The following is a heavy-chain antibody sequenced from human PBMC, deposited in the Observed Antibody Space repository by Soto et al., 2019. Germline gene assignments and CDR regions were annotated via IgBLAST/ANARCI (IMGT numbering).Heavy chain of an antibody. CDR3: TRAAAWFGELLFFYGVDV. Sequence: EVQLVESGGGLVKPGGSLRLSCAASGFTFRNAWMTWVRQAPGKGLEWVGRIKSKTEGGTTDYAATVKGRITISRDESKNTFYLEMKSLKIEDTAVYYGTRAAAWFGELLFFYGVDVWGQGTTVTVSS. V-gene: IGHV3-15*01. CDR1: GFTFRNAW. D-gene: IGHD3-10*01. CDR2: IKSKTEGGTT. J-gene: IGHJ6*02.